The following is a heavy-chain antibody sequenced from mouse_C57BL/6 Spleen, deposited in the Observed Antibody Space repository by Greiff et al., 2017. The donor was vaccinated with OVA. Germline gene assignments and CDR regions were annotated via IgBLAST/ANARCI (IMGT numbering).Heavy chain of an antibody. Sequence: QVQLQQSGAELVKPGASVKMSCKASGYTFTSYWITWVKQRPGQGLAWIGDIYPGSGSTNYNEKFKSKATLTVDTSSSTAYMQLSSLTSEDSAVYYCARSRITFFDYWGQGTTLTVSS. CDR3: ARSRITFFDY. D-gene: IGHD1-1*01. J-gene: IGHJ2*01. CDR2: IYPGSGST. V-gene: IGHV1-55*01. CDR1: GYTFTSYW.